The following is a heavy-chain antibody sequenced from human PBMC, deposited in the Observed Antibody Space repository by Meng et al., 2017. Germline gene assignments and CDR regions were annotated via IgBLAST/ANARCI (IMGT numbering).Heavy chain of an antibody. CDR3: ARDFDY. J-gene: IGHJ4*02. V-gene: IGHV3-30*16. CDR2: ITKDGSRK. CDR1: GFSFSNYE. Sequence: VPVVESGGDVIPPGSSLTLSLAASGFSFSNYEMHWVRHAPGKGLGWVACITKDGSRKYYLGSVRGRFTISRDNSKNTLYLEMNSLRSEDTALYYCARDFDYWGQGTLVTVSS.